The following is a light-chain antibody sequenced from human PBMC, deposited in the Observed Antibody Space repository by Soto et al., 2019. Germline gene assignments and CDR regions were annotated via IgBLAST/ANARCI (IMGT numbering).Light chain of an antibody. J-gene: IGLJ3*02. CDR2: SNN. CDR1: SSNIGSNY. Sequence: QPVLTQPPSASGTPGQRVTISCSGSSSNIGSNYVYWYQQLPGTAPKLLIYSNNQRPSGVPDRFSGSKSGTSASLAISGLRSEDEADYYCISYTTDNPPVVFGGGTKLTVL. V-gene: IGLV1-47*02. CDR3: ISYTTDNPPVV.